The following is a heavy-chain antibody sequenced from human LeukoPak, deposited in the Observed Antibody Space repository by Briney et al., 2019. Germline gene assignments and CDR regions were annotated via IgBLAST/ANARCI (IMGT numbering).Heavy chain of an antibody. V-gene: IGHV4-4*02. Sequence: MASGTLSLTCAVSGGSISSSNWWSWVRQPPGKGLGFIGEIFHSGSANYNPSLKSRVTLVVDKSKNQISLKLTSVTAADTAVYYCATTFNWAFDYWGQGTLVTVSS. CDR3: ATTFNWAFDY. CDR2: IFHSGSA. CDR1: GGSISSSNW. D-gene: IGHD7-27*01. J-gene: IGHJ4*02.